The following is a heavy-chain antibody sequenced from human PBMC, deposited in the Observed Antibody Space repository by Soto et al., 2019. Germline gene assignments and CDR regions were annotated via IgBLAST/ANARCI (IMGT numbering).Heavy chain of an antibody. CDR3: ARVGPFCSGGSCYSRASWFDP. V-gene: IGHV4-59*01. CDR1: GGSISSYY. Sequence: SETLSLTCTVSGGSISSYYWSWIRQPPGKGLEWIGYIYYSGSTNYNPSLKIRVTISVDTSKNQFSLKLSSVTAADTAVYYCARVGPFCSGGSCYSRASWFDPWGQGTLVTVSS. J-gene: IGHJ5*02. D-gene: IGHD2-15*01. CDR2: IYYSGST.